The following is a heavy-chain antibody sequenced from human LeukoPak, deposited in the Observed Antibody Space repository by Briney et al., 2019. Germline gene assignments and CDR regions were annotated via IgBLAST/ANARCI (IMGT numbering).Heavy chain of an antibody. J-gene: IGHJ4*02. V-gene: IGHV3-23*01. CDR3: AKDEAWRPAAD. CDR2: IAGSGDSA. CDR1: GFTFTNYA. Sequence: GGSLRLSCAPSGFTFTNYAMSWVRQAPGKGLEWVSSIAGSGDSAYYADSVKGRFTISRDNSKDTLYLQMNSLRAEDTAIYFCAKDEAWRPAADWGQGTLVTVSS. D-gene: IGHD2-2*01.